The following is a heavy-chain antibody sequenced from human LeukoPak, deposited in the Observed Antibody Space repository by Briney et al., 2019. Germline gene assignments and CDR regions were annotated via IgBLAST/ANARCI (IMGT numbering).Heavy chain of an antibody. CDR1: GGSISSSNW. V-gene: IGHV4-4*02. CDR3: ARHVRTTTVVTNFYWYFDL. CDR2: IYHSGST. D-gene: IGHD4-23*01. Sequence: PSGTLSLTCAVSGGSISSSNWWSWVRQPPGKGLEWIGEIYHSGSTNYNPSLKSRVTISVDKSKHQFSLKLSSVTAADTAVYYCARHVRTTTVVTNFYWYFDLWGRGTLVTVSS. J-gene: IGHJ2*01.